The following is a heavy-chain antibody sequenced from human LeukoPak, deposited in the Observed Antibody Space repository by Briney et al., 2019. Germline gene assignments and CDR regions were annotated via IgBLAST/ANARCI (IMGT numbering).Heavy chain of an antibody. J-gene: IGHJ4*02. CDR1: GFTFSSYW. V-gene: IGHV3-7*01. CDR2: IKQDGSEK. CDR3: ARDVVRSPVDY. D-gene: IGHD2-21*01. Sequence: QPGGSLRLSCAASGFTFSSYWMSWVRQAPGKGLGWVANIKQDGSEKYCVDSVQGRFTISRDNAKNSLYLQMNSLRAEDTAVYYGARDVVRSPVDYWGQGTLVTVSS.